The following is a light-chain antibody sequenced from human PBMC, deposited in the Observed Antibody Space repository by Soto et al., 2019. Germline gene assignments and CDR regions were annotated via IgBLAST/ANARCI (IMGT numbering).Light chain of an antibody. CDR1: QSVSSN. CDR2: GAS. Sequence: EIVMTQSPATLSVSPGERATLSCRASQSVSSNLAWYQQKPGQAPRLLIYGASTMATGIPARFSGSGSGTEFTLTLSSLQSEDFAVYYCQQYNNWPPGTFGPGTKVDIK. CDR3: QQYNNWPPGT. V-gene: IGKV3-15*01. J-gene: IGKJ3*01.